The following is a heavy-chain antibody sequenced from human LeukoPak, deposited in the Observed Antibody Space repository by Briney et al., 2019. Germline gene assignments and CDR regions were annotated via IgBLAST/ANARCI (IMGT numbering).Heavy chain of an antibody. Sequence: PSETLSLTCTVSGGSISSYYWSWIRQPAGKGLECIGRVYASGSTHYNPSLMSRVTMSVDTSKNQFSLRLSSVTAADTAAYYCARAYCSGGVCYHFDYWGQGTLVTVSS. CDR3: ARAYCSGGVCYHFDY. J-gene: IGHJ4*02. D-gene: IGHD2-8*02. V-gene: IGHV4-4*07. CDR2: VYASGST. CDR1: GGSISSYY.